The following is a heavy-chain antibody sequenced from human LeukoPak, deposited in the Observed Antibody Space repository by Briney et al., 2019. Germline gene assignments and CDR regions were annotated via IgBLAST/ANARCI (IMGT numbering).Heavy chain of an antibody. V-gene: IGHV1-3*01. CDR2: INAGNGNT. Sequence: VASVKVSCKASGYTFTSYAMHWVRQAPGQRLEWMGWINAGNGNTKYSQKFQGRVTITRDTSASTAYMELSSLRSEDTAVYYCATPLGQFGPQLLLNYWGQGTLVTVSS. J-gene: IGHJ4*02. D-gene: IGHD2-15*01. CDR1: GYTFTSYA. CDR3: ATPLGQFGPQLLLNY.